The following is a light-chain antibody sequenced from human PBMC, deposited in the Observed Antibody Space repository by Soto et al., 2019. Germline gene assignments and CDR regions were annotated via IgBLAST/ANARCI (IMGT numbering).Light chain of an antibody. CDR1: SSDVGGYNY. J-gene: IGLJ3*02. Sequence: QSVLTQPASVSGSPGQSITISCTGTSSDVGGYNYVSWYQQHPGKAPKLMIYDASKRPSGVPDRFSASKSGNTASLTISGLQADDEADYYCCSYAGSFTWVFGGGTKLTVL. CDR2: DAS. CDR3: CSYAGSFTWV. V-gene: IGLV2-11*01.